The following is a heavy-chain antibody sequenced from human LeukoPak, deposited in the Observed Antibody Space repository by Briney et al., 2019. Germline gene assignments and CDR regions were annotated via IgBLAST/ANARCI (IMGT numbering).Heavy chain of an antibody. CDR3: AGLALRFLEGPFDP. J-gene: IGHJ5*02. CDR2: IYHSGST. CDR1: GYSLSSGYY. D-gene: IGHD3-3*01. Sequence: SETLSLTCTVSGYSLSSGYYWGWIRQPPGKGLEWIGSIYHSGSTHYNPSLKSRVTISVDTSKNEFSLKLSSVIAADTAVYYCAGLALRFLEGPFDPWGQGTLVTVSS. V-gene: IGHV4-38-2*02.